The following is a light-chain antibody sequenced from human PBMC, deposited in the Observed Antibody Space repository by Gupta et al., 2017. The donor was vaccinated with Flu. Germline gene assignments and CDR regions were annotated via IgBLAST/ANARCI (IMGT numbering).Light chain of an antibody. CDR2: DDS. J-gene: IGLJ1*01. Sequence: SVLTQPPSVAVAPGQAARIPCGGSNIGSRNVHWYQLKTGQAPVLFVYDDSGRTSGTPERFSGSNSGTTATLTISRVEAGDEADYYCQVWDDSSDHYVFGTGTKVTVL. CDR1: NIGSRN. CDR3: QVWDDSSDHYV. V-gene: IGLV3-21*02.